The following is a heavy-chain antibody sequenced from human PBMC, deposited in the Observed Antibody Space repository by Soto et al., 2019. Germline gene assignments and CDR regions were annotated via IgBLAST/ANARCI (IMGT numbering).Heavy chain of an antibody. V-gene: IGHV1-69*02. D-gene: IGHD5-12*01. J-gene: IGHJ4*02. Sequence: QVQLVQSGAEVKKPGSSVKVSCKASGGTFSSYTISWVRQAPGQGLEWMGRMIPILGIANYAQKFQGRVTITADQSTSTAYMELSSLRSEDTAVYYCATRVEMATIIFDYWGQGTLVTVSS. CDR2: MIPILGIA. CDR3: ATRVEMATIIFDY. CDR1: GGTFSSYT.